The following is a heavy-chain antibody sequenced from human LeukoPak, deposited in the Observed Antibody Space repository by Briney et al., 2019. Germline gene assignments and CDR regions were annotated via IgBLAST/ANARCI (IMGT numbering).Heavy chain of an antibody. CDR1: GDSISTYY. Sequence: TSETLSLTCTVSGDSISTYYWSWIRQPPGKGLEWIAYIDYRGSTTYNPSLRSRVTISVDTSRNQFSLKLYSVTAADTAVYYCARSRSGYSYDYAAFEIWGQGTMVTVSS. J-gene: IGHJ3*02. CDR2: IDYRGST. V-gene: IGHV4-59*01. CDR3: ARSRSGYSYDYAAFEI. D-gene: IGHD5-18*01.